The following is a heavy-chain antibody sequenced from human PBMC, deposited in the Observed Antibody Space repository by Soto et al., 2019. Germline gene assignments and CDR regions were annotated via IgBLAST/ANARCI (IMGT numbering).Heavy chain of an antibody. Sequence: PSETLSLTCTVSGGSISSYYWSWIRQPPGKGLEWIGYIYYSGSTNYNPSLKSRVTISVDTSKNQFSLKLSSVTAADTAVYYCARVSGHVTMVRGVIDAFDIWGQGTMVTVSS. V-gene: IGHV4-59*12. D-gene: IGHD3-10*01. CDR2: IYYSGST. CDR3: ARVSGHVTMVRGVIDAFDI. CDR1: GGSISSYY. J-gene: IGHJ3*02.